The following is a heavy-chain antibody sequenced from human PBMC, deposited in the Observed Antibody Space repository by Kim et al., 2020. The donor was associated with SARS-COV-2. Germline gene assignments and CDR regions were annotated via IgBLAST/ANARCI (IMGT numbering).Heavy chain of an antibody. Sequence: SETLSLTCTVSGGSISSYYWSWIRQPAGKGLEWIGRIYTSGSTNYNPSLKSRVTMSVDTSKNQFSRKLSSVTAADTAVYYCARDLDSSSWDYRVGYWGQGTLVTVSS. CDR3: ARDLDSSSWDYRVGY. J-gene: IGHJ4*02. CDR1: GGSISSYY. V-gene: IGHV4-4*07. D-gene: IGHD6-13*01. CDR2: IYTSGST.